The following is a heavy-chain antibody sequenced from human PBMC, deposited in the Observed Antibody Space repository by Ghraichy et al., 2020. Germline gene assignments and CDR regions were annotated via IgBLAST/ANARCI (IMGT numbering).Heavy chain of an antibody. CDR2: VDRGEDI. Sequence: SGPTLVKPTQTLTLTCTFSGFSLSTSRVRVSWVRQPPGKALEWLARVDRGEDIFYSTSLKTRLTVSKDTSKNQVVLTMSNVDPVDTATYYCVRIDHGDDYWGQGTLVTVSS. V-gene: IGHV2-70*04. CDR3: VRIDHGDDY. J-gene: IGHJ4*02. D-gene: IGHD3-10*01. CDR1: GFSLSTSRVR.